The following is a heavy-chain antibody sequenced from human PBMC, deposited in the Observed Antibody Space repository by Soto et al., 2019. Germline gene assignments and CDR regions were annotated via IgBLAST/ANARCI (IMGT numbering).Heavy chain of an antibody. CDR1: GGSISSSSYY. J-gene: IGHJ4*02. V-gene: IGHV4-39*01. CDR3: ARQSVAYILKTKDYFDY. D-gene: IGHD6-19*01. Sequence: QLQLQESGPGLVKPSETLSLTCTVSGGSISSSSYYWGWIRQPPGKGLEWIGSIYYSGSTYYNPSLKSGVTISVDTSKNQFSLKGSSVTAADTAVYYCARQSVAYILKTKDYFDYWGQGTLVTVSS. CDR2: IYYSGST.